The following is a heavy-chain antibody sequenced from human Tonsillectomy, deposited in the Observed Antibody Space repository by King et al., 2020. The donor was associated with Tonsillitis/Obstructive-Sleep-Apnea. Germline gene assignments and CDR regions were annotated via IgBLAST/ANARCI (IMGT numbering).Heavy chain of an antibody. CDR3: ARARNCSSTSCYGYYYYYYMDV. V-gene: IGHV4-4*02. J-gene: IGHJ6*03. Sequence: QLQESGPGLVKPSGTLSLTCAFSGGSISSSNWWSLGRQPPGKGLEGIGEIYHSGSTNYNPSLKSRVTISVDKSKNQFSLKLSSVTAADTAVYYCARARNCSSTSCYGYYYYYYMDVWGKGTTVTVSS. CDR2: IYHSGST. D-gene: IGHD2-2*01. CDR1: GGSISSSNW.